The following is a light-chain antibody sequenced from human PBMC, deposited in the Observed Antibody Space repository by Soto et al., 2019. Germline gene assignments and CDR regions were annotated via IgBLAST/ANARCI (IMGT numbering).Light chain of an antibody. V-gene: IGKV3-15*01. Sequence: IVMTQYPGTLSVSPGERATLSCRASQSVSVNLAWYQQKHGQAPRLLIYGVPTRATGIPARFSGSESGTEGTITISSLQSEDGSVYYCQQSNDWTFTFGPGTKVDIK. CDR1: QSVSVN. J-gene: IGKJ3*01. CDR2: GVP. CDR3: QQSNDWTFT.